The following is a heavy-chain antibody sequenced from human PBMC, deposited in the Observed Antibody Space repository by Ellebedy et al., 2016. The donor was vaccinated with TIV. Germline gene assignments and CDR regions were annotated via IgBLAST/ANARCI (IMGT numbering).Heavy chain of an antibody. V-gene: IGHV3-15*01. D-gene: IGHD3-22*01. CDR2: IKSQTDGGTT. J-gene: IGHJ4*02. Sequence: GGSLRLSCAASGFTFSDAWMNWVRQAPGKGLEWVGRIKSQTDGGTTDYAAPVKGRFTILRDDSKNTLYLQMSSLKTEDTAVYYCTPMRARWGQGTQVTVSS. CDR1: GFTFSDAW. CDR3: TPMRAR.